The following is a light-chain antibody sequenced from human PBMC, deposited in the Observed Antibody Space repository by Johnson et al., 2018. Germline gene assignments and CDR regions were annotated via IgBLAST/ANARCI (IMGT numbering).Light chain of an antibody. CDR1: SSNIGNNY. J-gene: IGLJ1*01. Sequence: QSVLTQPPSVSAAPGQKVTISCSGSSSNIGNNYVSWYQQLPGTAPKLLIYENNKRPSGIPDRFSGSKSGTSATLRLTGLQTGDEADYYCGTWDSSLSAGNVFGTGTKVTVL. CDR2: ENN. CDR3: GTWDSSLSAGNV. V-gene: IGLV1-51*02.